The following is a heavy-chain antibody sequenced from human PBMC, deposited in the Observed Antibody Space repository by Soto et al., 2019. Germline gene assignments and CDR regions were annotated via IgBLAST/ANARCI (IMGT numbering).Heavy chain of an antibody. CDR3: ARTTAVPNTLRSRYFFDY. V-gene: IGHV4-61*01. CDR1: GGSVSDKTYY. J-gene: IGHJ4*02. CDR2: VYYSGTT. D-gene: IGHD4-17*01. Sequence: TLSLTCSFSGGSVSDKTYYWSWIRQPPGKRLEWIGYVYYSGTTNYNPSLKSRVTISVDLSKNRFSLRLSSVTTADTALYYCARTTAVPNTLRSRYFFDYWGQGTLVSV.